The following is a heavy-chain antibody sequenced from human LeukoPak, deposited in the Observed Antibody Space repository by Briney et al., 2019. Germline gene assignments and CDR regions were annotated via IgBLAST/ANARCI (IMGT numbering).Heavy chain of an antibody. J-gene: IGHJ4*02. Sequence: GGSLRLSCAASGFTFSSYAMHWVRQARGKGLEWVAVISYDGSNKYYADSVKGRFTISRDNSKNTLYLQMNSLRAEDTAVYYCARASSGSADYWGQGTLVTVSS. V-gene: IGHV3-30-3*01. CDR1: GFTFSSYA. CDR2: ISYDGSNK. D-gene: IGHD1-26*01. CDR3: ARASSGSADY.